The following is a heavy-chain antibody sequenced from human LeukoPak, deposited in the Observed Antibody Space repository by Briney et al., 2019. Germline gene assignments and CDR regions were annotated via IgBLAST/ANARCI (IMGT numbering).Heavy chain of an antibody. CDR2: ISAYNGNT. J-gene: IGHJ3*02. D-gene: IGHD3-22*01. Sequence: ASVKVSCKASGYTFTSYGISWVRQPPGQGLEGMGWISAYNGNTNYAQKLQGRVTMTTDTSTSTAYMELRSLRSDDTAVYYCAREASTMIVAPTDAFDIWGQGTMVTVSS. CDR3: AREASTMIVAPTDAFDI. V-gene: IGHV1-18*01. CDR1: GYTFTSYG.